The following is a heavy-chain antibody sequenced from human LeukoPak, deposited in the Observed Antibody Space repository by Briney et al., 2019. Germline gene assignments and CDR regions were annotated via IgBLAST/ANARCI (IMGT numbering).Heavy chain of an antibody. J-gene: IGHJ6*03. CDR2: IKQDESEK. Sequence: GALRLSCAASGFIFSNYWMSWVRQAPGKGLEWVANIKQDESEKYYVDSVKGRFTVSRDNSKNTLYLQMKSLRAEDTAVYYCAKGGGYEAQYYYYYLDVWGKGTTVTISS. CDR3: AKGGGYEAQYYYYYLDV. V-gene: IGHV3-7*01. CDR1: GFIFSNYW. D-gene: IGHD5-12*01.